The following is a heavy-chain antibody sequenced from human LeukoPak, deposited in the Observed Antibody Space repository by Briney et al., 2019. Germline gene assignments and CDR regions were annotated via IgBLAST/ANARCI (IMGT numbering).Heavy chain of an antibody. J-gene: IGHJ4*02. CDR1: SGSFSGYS. D-gene: IGHD2-2*01. CDR3: AKRYCSSTTCYDDRGAFDY. Sequence: SETLSLTCAVYSGSFSGYSWSWIRQPPGKGLEWIGSIYHSGSTYYNPSLKSRVTISVDTSKNQFSLKLSSVTAADTAVYYCAKRYCSSTTCYDDRGAFDYWGQGTLVTVSS. V-gene: IGHV4-34*01. CDR2: IYHSGST.